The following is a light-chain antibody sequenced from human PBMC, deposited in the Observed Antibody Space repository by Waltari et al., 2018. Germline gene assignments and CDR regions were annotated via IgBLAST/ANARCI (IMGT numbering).Light chain of an antibody. J-gene: IGKJ2*01. Sequence: DIQLTQSPSFLSASVGDRVTIACRASQGISRSLAWYQQKPGKAPKLLIYAASTLQSGVPSRFSGDGSGTECTLTISSLQPEDSATYYCQQLNSYPRTFGQGTKLEIK. V-gene: IGKV1-9*01. CDR1: QGISRS. CDR2: AAS. CDR3: QQLNSYPRT.